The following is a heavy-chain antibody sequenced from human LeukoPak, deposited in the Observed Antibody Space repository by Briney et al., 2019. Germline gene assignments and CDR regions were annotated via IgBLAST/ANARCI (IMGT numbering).Heavy chain of an antibody. CDR3: ARGGTGATRDDTFDI. CDR1: GFTFSSYS. V-gene: IGHV3-21*01. J-gene: IGHJ3*02. D-gene: IGHD1-7*01. CDR2: TSSNSGHI. Sequence: PGGSLRLSCAASGFTFSSYSMNWVRQAPGKGLEGVSSTSSNSGHIFYEDSVKGRFSISRDNAKNSLYLQMDSLRAEDTAVYYCARGGTGATRDDTFDIWGQGAMVTVSS.